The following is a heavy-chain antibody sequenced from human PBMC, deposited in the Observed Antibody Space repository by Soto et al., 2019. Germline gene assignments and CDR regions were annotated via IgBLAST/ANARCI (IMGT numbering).Heavy chain of an antibody. CDR3: AKDGRAYCTNGVCSRDFDY. V-gene: IGHV3-30*18. J-gene: IGHJ4*02. Sequence: GGSLGLSCAASGFTFRSYGMHWFRQAPGKGLEWVAFISYDGSIKYYADSVKGRFTISRDNSKNTLYLQMNSLRAEDTAVYYCAKDGRAYCTNGVCSRDFDYWGQGTLVTVSS. D-gene: IGHD2-8*01. CDR1: GFTFRSYG. CDR2: ISYDGSIK.